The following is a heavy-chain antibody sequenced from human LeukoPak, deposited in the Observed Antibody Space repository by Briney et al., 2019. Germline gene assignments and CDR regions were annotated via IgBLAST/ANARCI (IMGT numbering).Heavy chain of an antibody. J-gene: IGHJ1*01. CDR3: ATDQGYFHH. CDR1: GGSISSSSYY. V-gene: IGHV4-61*05. CDR2: IYASGST. Sequence: PSETLSLTCTVSGGSISSSSYYWGWIRQPPGEGLEWIGYIYASGSTNYNPSLKGRVSISVDTSKSQVSLRLGSVTAADTAVYFCATDQGYFHHWGQGTLVTVSS.